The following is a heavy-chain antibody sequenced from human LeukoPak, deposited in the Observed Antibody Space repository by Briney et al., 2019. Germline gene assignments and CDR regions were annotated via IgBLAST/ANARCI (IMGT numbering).Heavy chain of an antibody. Sequence: GASVKVSCNASGYTFTDYYSHWMRQAPGQGLEYMGWISPNSGGTNYAQMFQGRVTMTSDTSINTAFMELRSLRSDDTAVFYCARDSTGGYHAYWGQGTLVTVSA. V-gene: IGHV1-2*02. CDR1: GYTFTDYY. J-gene: IGHJ4*02. CDR3: ARDSTGGYHAY. CDR2: ISPNSGGT. D-gene: IGHD7-27*01.